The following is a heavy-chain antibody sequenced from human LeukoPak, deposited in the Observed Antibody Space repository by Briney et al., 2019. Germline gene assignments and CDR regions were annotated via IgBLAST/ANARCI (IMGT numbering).Heavy chain of an antibody. J-gene: IGHJ4*02. CDR3: ARGYYDSSVYYPPYFFDY. CDR2: IYTSGST. D-gene: IGHD3-22*01. CDR1: GGSISSGSYY. V-gene: IGHV4-61*02. Sequence: SETLSLTCTVSGGSISSGSYYWSWIRQPAGKGLEWIGRIYTSGSTNYNPPLKSRVTISVDTSKNQFSLKLSSVTAADTAVYYCARGYYDSSVYYPPYFFDYWGQGTLVTVSS.